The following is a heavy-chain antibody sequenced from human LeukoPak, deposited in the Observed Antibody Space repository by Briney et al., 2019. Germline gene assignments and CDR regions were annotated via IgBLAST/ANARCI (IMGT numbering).Heavy chain of an antibody. V-gene: IGHV3-30*02. CDR1: GFTFSSYG. Sequence: GGSLRLSCAASGFTFSSYGMHWVRQAPGKGLEWVAFIRYDGSNKYYADSVKGRFTISRDNAKNSLYLQMNSLRAEDTAVYYCARDIYYYDSSGYYFPGGSDYWGQGTLVTVSS. CDR2: IRYDGSNK. J-gene: IGHJ4*02. D-gene: IGHD3-22*01. CDR3: ARDIYYYDSSGYYFPGGSDY.